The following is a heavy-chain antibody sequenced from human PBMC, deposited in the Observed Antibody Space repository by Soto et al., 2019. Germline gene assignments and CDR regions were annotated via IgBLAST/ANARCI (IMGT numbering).Heavy chain of an antibody. CDR3: AKGGWNDDAFDI. CDR2: ISGSGGST. Sequence: EVQLLESGGGLVQPGGSLRLSCAASGFTFSSYAMSWVRQAPGKGLEWVSAISGSGGSTYYADSVKGRFTISRDNSKNALYLQMNSLRAEDTAVYYCAKGGWNDDAFDIWGQGAMVTVSS. D-gene: IGHD1-1*01. CDR1: GFTFSSYA. V-gene: IGHV3-23*01. J-gene: IGHJ3*02.